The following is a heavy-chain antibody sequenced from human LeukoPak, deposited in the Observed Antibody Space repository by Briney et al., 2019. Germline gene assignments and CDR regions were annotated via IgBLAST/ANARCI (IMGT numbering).Heavy chain of an antibody. CDR3: AKRIPNYYGMDV. V-gene: IGHV3-23*01. CDR2: ISGSGTST. J-gene: IGHJ6*02. Sequence: GGSLRLSCAASGFTFRSNAMAWVRQAPGKGLEWVSTISGSGTSTYYADSVKGRFTISRDNSKNTLYLQMNSLRAEDTAVYYCAKRIPNYYGMDVWGQGTTVTVSS. CDR1: GFTFRSNA. D-gene: IGHD2-15*01.